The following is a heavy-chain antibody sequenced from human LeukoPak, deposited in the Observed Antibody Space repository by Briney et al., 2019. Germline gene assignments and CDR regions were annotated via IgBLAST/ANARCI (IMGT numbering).Heavy chain of an antibody. V-gene: IGHV4-61*05. Sequence: SETLSLTCTVSGDSINNNNYYWGWIRQPPGKGLEWIGYIYYSGSTNYNPSLKSRVTISVDTSKNQFSLKLSSVTAADTAVYYCARLAYYYGMDVWGQGTTVTVSS. J-gene: IGHJ6*02. CDR3: ARLAYYYGMDV. CDR2: IYYSGST. CDR1: GDSINNNNYY.